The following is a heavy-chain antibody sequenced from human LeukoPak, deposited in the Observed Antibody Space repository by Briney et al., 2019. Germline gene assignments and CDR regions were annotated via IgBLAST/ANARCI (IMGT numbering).Heavy chain of an antibody. CDR3: ARDRGQTLPGGY. J-gene: IGHJ4*02. D-gene: IGHD2-8*02. V-gene: IGHV3-23*01. Sequence: GGSLRLSCAASGFTFSSYAMTWVRQAPGKGLEWVSAISGSGGSTSYAQKFQGRVTMTRDTSTSTVYMELSSLRSEDTAVYYCARDRGQTLPGGYWGQGTLVTVSS. CDR2: ISGSGGST. CDR1: GFTFSSYA.